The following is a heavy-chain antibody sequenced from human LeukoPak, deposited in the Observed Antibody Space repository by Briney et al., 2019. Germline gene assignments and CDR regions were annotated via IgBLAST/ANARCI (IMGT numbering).Heavy chain of an antibody. J-gene: IGHJ4*02. CDR3: AREVQSIAAAGSLGY. Sequence: ASVKVSCKASGYTFTGYHMHWVRQAPGQGLEWMGWINPNSGGTNYAQKFQGWVTMTSDTSISTAYMELSRLRSDDTAVYYCAREVQSIAAAGSLGYWGQGTLVTVSS. V-gene: IGHV1-2*04. CDR1: GYTFTGYH. CDR2: INPNSGGT. D-gene: IGHD6-13*01.